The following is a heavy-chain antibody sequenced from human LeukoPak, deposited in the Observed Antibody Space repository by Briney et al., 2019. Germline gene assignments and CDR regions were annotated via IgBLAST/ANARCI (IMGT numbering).Heavy chain of an antibody. D-gene: IGHD6-19*01. CDR1: GFTVSNNY. V-gene: IGHV3-66*01. J-gene: IGHJ4*02. CDR3: ARDLYSSNPY. CDR2: IYIGGST. Sequence: GGALRLSCAASGFTVSNNYMSWVRQAPGKGLEWVSIIYIGGSTYYADSVKGRFTISRDNSKNTLYLQMNSLRAEDTAVYYCARDLYSSNPYWGQGTLVTVSS.